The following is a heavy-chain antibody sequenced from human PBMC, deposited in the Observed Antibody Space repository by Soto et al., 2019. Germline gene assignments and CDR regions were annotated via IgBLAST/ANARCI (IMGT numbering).Heavy chain of an antibody. J-gene: IGHJ5*02. CDR1: GCTFSSYT. Sequence: QVQLVQSVADVKKPGSSLKVSCKASGCTFSSYTISWVRQAPGQGLEWMGRIIPILGIANYAQKFQGRVTITADKSTSTAYMELSSLRSEDTAVYYCAREGESAEWFDPWGKGTLVNVSS. CDR3: AREGESAEWFDP. V-gene: IGHV1-69*08. CDR2: IIPILGIA. D-gene: IGHD3-16*01.